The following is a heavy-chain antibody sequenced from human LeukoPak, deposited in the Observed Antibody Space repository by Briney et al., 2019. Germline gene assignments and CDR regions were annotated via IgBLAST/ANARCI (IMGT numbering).Heavy chain of an antibody. CDR2: ISDSGRNT. J-gene: IGHJ4*02. V-gene: IGHV3-23*01. CDR1: GFTFSNYA. CDR3: AKDSGSFDY. D-gene: IGHD1-26*01. Sequence: GGSLRLSCAASGFTFSNYAMTWVRQAPGKGLEWVSAISDSGRNTYYADSVKGRFTISRDNSKNTLYLQMSSLSPGDTAVYYCAKDSGSFDYWGQGTLVTVSS.